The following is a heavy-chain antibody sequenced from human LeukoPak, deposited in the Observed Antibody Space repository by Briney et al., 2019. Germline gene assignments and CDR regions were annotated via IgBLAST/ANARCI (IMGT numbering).Heavy chain of an antibody. Sequence: SETLSLTCTVSGYSISSGYYWGWIRQPPGKGLEWIGSIYHSGSTYYNPSLKSRVTITVDTSKDQFSLKLSSVTAADTAVYYCARASRRGNYYDSSGLFFDYWGQGTLVTVSS. CDR3: ARASRRGNYYDSSGLFFDY. J-gene: IGHJ4*02. CDR2: IYHSGST. CDR1: GYSISSGYY. V-gene: IGHV4-38-2*02. D-gene: IGHD3-22*01.